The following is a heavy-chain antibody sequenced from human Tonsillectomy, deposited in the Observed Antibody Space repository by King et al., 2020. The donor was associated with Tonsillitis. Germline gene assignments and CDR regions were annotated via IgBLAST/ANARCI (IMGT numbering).Heavy chain of an antibody. Sequence: QLQESGPGLVKPSETLSLTCTVSGGSISSSSYYWGWIRQPPGKGLEWIGSIYYSGSTYYNPSLKSRVTISVDTSKNQFSLKRSSVTAADTAVYYCARQRWGGSGSYWVLNYGMVVWGQGATVTVSS. CDR1: GGSISSSSYY. D-gene: IGHD3-10*01. J-gene: IGHJ6*02. V-gene: IGHV4-39*07. CDR3: ARQRWGGSGSYWVLNYGMVV. CDR2: IYYSGST.